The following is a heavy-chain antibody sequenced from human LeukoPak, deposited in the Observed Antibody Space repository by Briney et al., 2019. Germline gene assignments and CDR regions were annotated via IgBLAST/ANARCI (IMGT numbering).Heavy chain of an antibody. CDR1: GFSVSSSY. V-gene: IGHV3-66*01. CDR3: ARDLGRPRPSDY. CDR2: LYSGGDT. Sequence: QPGGSLRLSCAVPGFSVSSSYLSWVRRAPGKGLQWVSVLYSGGDTYYADSVKGRFIISRDNSKNILYLQMNSLRVEDTAVYYCARDLGRPRPSDYWGQGTLVTVSS. D-gene: IGHD2-15*01. J-gene: IGHJ4*02.